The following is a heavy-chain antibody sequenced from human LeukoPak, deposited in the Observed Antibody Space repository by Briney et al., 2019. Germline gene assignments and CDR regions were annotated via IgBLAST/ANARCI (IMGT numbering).Heavy chain of an antibody. CDR1: GFTFSSYG. J-gene: IGHJ4*02. D-gene: IGHD3-22*01. V-gene: IGHV3-30*02. CDR3: AKNRDSSDYPRDFDF. Sequence: GGSLRLSCAAFGFTFSSYGMHWVRQTPAKGLEWVAFIRHDGSYQQYADSVKGRFTVSRDNSKDMVYLQMNSRRTEDTAVYYCAKNRDSSDYPRDFDFWGQGTLVTVSS. CDR2: IRHDGSYQ.